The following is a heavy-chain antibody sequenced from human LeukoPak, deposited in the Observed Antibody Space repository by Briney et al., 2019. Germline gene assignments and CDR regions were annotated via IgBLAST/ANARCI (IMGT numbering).Heavy chain of an antibody. V-gene: IGHV3-13*04. CDR3: ARGRSGSYFDS. CDR1: GFTFSSYD. D-gene: IGHD1-26*01. Sequence: RGSLRLSCAASGFTFSSYDMRWVRQATGKGLEWVSAISTTGDTYYPGSVKGRFTISRENAKSSLYLQMNSLRAEDTAVYYCARGRSGSYFDSWGQGTLVAVSS. J-gene: IGHJ4*02. CDR2: ISTTGDT.